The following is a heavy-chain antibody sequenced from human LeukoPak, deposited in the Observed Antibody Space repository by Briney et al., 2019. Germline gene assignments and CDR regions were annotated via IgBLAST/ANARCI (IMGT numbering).Heavy chain of an antibody. CDR1: GFTFSSYW. V-gene: IGHV3-7*03. J-gene: IGHJ4*02. Sequence: GGSLRLSCAASGFTFSSYWMSWVRQAPGKGLEWVANIKQDGSEKYYVDSVKGRFTISRDNAKNSLYLQMNSLRAEDTAVYYCAKAANEWELLAGYFDYWGQGTLVTVSS. D-gene: IGHD1-26*01. CDR2: IKQDGSEK. CDR3: AKAANEWELLAGYFDY.